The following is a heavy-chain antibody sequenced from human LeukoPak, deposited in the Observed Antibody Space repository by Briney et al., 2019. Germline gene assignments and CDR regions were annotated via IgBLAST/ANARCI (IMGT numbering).Heavy chain of an antibody. Sequence: PGGSLRLSCAASGFTFSSYNMNWVRQAPGKGLEWVSSITSGSSYRFYADSVKGRFTISRDNAKNSLYLQMNSLRAEDTAVYYCARDSPHYDILAGYNKGGDFDYWGQGTLVTVSS. CDR3: ARDSPHYDILAGYNKGGDFDY. D-gene: IGHD3-9*01. V-gene: IGHV3-21*01. CDR2: ITSGSSYR. CDR1: GFTFSSYN. J-gene: IGHJ4*02.